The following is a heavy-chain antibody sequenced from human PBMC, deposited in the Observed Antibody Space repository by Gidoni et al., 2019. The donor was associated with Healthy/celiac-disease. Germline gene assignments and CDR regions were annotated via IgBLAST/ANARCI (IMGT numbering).Heavy chain of an antibody. CDR3: ARRAFYDSMGIDY. D-gene: IGHD3-22*01. Sequence: IPIFGTANYPQKFQGRVTITADESTSTAYMKLISLRAKDTPVYYCARRAFYDSMGIDYWGQGTLVTVSS. V-gene: IGHV1-69*01. CDR2: IPIFGTA. J-gene: IGHJ4*02.